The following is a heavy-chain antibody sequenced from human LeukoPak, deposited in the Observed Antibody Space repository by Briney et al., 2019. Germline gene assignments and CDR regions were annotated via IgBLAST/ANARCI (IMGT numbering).Heavy chain of an antibody. CDR3: AKVRVANRVTPEFDH. J-gene: IGHJ4*02. Sequence: GGSLRLSCVGSGFAFRVFDFCWVRQAPGKGLDWVSCISGGAVMTWDEDSVKGRFTISRDDSKNTLFLQMNSLTGEDTAVYYCAKVRVANRVTPEFDHWGQGTLVTVSS. D-gene: IGHD2-8*02. CDR1: GFAFRVFD. CDR2: ISGGAVMT. V-gene: IGHV3-23*01.